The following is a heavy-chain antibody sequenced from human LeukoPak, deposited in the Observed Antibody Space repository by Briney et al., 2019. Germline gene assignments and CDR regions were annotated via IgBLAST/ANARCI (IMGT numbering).Heavy chain of an antibody. D-gene: IGHD2-2*01. Sequence: GGSLRLSCAASGFTFSSYGMHWVRQAPGKGLEWVAVIWYDGSNKYYADSVKGRFTISRDNSKNTLHLQMNSLRAEDTAVYYCARDTGEYQPLGPDYWGQGTLVTVSS. CDR3: ARDTGEYQPLGPDY. CDR2: IWYDGSNK. CDR1: GFTFSSYG. J-gene: IGHJ4*02. V-gene: IGHV3-33*01.